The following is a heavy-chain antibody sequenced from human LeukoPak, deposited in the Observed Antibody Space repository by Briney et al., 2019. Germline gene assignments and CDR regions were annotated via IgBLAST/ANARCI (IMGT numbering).Heavy chain of an antibody. V-gene: IGHV3-74*01. CDR2: IKTDGTIT. Sequence: GGSLRLSCAASGFTFSTYWMHWVRQAPGKGLVWVSRIKTDGTITTYADSVKGRFTISRDNAKSTLYLQMNSLRVEDTAVYYCARGGGANYNMDVWGKGATVTAS. CDR3: ARGGGANYNMDV. D-gene: IGHD3-16*01. CDR1: GFTFSTYW. J-gene: IGHJ6*03.